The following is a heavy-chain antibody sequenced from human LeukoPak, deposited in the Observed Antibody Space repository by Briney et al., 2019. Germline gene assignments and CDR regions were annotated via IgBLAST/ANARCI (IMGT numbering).Heavy chain of an antibody. J-gene: IGHJ6*02. CDR3: ARQRYECGEFAYYGMDV. CDR2: IYYSGST. CDR1: GGSISSSSYY. Sequence: PSETLSLTCTCCGGSISSSSYYWGGIRQPPGKGLEWIRSIYYSGSTYYNPSLKSRVTISVDTSKNQFSLKLSSVTAADTAVYYCARQRYECGEFAYYGMDVWGQGTTVTVSS. D-gene: IGHD3-10*01. V-gene: IGHV4-39*01.